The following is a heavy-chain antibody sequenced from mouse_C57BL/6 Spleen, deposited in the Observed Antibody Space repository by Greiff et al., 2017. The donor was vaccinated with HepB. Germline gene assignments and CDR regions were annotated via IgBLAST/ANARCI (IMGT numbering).Heavy chain of an antibody. V-gene: IGHV1-69*01. Sequence: VQLQQSGAELVMPGASVKLSCKASGYTFTSYWMHWVKQRPGQGLEWIGEIDPSDSYTNYNQKFKGKSTLTVDISSSTAYMQLSSLTSEDSAVYYCATGPEVDYWGQGTTLTVSS. CDR2: IDPSDSYT. CDR1: GYTFTSYW. J-gene: IGHJ2*01. D-gene: IGHD3-2*02. CDR3: ATGPEVDY.